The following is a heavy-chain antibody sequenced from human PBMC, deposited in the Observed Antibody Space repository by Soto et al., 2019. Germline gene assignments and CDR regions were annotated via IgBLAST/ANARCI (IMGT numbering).Heavy chain of an antibody. V-gene: IGHV1-18*01. D-gene: IGHD2-15*01. CDR1: GYTFTNYG. J-gene: IGHJ4*02. CDR2: INTSNDNK. Sequence: GASVKVSCKASGYTFTNYGISWVRQAPGEGLEWVGWINTSNDNKLYAQKLQGRLTLTTDTSTSTAYMDLTTLRPDDTAVYFCARDPGAASFDFWAQGTLVTVSS. CDR3: ARDPGAASFDF.